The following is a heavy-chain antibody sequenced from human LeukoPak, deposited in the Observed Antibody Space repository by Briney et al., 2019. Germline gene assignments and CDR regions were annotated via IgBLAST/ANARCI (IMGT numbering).Heavy chain of an antibody. Sequence: PGGSLRLSCAASGFTFSSYAMHWVRQAPGKGLEWVAVISYDGSNKYYADSVKGRFTISGDNSKNTLYLQMNSLRAEDTAVYYCAGNTYYYDSSGLNWGQGTLVTVSS. V-gene: IGHV3-30-3*01. CDR3: AGNTYYYDSSGLN. D-gene: IGHD3-22*01. J-gene: IGHJ4*02. CDR2: ISYDGSNK. CDR1: GFTFSSYA.